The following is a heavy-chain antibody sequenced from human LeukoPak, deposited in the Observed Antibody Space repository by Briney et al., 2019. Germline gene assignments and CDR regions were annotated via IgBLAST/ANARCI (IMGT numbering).Heavy chain of an antibody. CDR2: ISAYNGNT. D-gene: IGHD6-19*01. CDR3: ARGITLAVAGPPDY. J-gene: IGHJ4*02. CDR1: GYTFTSYG. V-gene: IGHV1-18*01. Sequence: GAPVKVSCKASGYTFTSYGISWVRQAPGQGLEWMGWISAYNGNTNYAQKLQGRVTMTTDTSTSTAYMELRSLRSDDTAVYYCARGITLAVAGPPDYWGQGTLVTVSS.